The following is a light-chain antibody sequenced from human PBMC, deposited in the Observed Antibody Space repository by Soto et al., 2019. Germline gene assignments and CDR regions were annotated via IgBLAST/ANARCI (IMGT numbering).Light chain of an antibody. J-gene: IGLJ1*01. V-gene: IGLV2-11*01. CDR2: DVS. Sequence: QSVLTQPRSVSGSPGQSVAISCTGTSSDVGGYNYVSWYQQHQGKAPKLMIYDVSKRPSGLPDRFSGSKSGNTASLTISGLQAEDEADYYCCSYAGSYSYVFVTGTKLTVL. CDR3: CSYAGSYSYV. CDR1: SSDVGGYNY.